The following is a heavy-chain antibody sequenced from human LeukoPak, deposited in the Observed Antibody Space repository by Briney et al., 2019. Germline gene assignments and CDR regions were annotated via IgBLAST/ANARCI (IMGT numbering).Heavy chain of an antibody. J-gene: IGHJ3*02. Sequence: GGSLRLSCAASGFTFSDYYMSWIRQAPGKGLEWVSYISSSGSTIYYADSVKGRFTISRDNAKNSLYLQMNSLRAEDTALYYCARARTMIAQGAFDIWGQGTMVTVSS. V-gene: IGHV3-11*04. D-gene: IGHD3-22*01. CDR2: ISSSGSTI. CDR3: ARARTMIAQGAFDI. CDR1: GFTFSDYY.